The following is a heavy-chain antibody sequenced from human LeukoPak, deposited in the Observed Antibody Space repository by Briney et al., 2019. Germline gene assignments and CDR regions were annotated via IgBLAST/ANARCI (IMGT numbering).Heavy chain of an antibody. CDR3: ASLSDYDILTGSDYGMDV. Sequence: GESLKISCKGSGYSFTSYWIGWVRQMPGKGLEWMGIIYPGDSGTRYSPSFQGQVTISADKSISTAYLQWSSLKASDTAMYYCASLSDYDILTGSDYGMDVWGQGTTVTVSS. V-gene: IGHV5-51*01. CDR2: IYPGDSGT. J-gene: IGHJ6*02. CDR1: GYSFTSYW. D-gene: IGHD3-9*01.